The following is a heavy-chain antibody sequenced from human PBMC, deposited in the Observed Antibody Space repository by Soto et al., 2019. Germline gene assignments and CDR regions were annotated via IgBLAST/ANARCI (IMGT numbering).Heavy chain of an antibody. CDR3: VKYRRSVFYFDAFDI. V-gene: IGHV3-30*18. J-gene: IGHJ3*02. CDR2: ISYDGVNK. D-gene: IGHD3-22*01. CDR1: GFAFSAFG. Sequence: HLVESGGGVVQPGGSLRLSCAASGFAFSAFGMQWVRQTPAKGLEWVAVISYDGVNKNYPDSVKGRFTVSRDNSKDTLYLQMRPLTADDTAVYYCVKYRRSVFYFDAFDIWGQGTVVAVSS.